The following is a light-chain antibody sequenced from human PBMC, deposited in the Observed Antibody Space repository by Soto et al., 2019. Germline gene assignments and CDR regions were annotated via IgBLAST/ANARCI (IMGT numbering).Light chain of an antibody. CDR3: SSYTSRSTLV. V-gene: IGLV2-14*01. Sequence: QSVLTQPASVSLSPGQSITISCTGTSSDVGGYNYVSWYQQHPGKAPKLMIYEVTNRPSGVSNRFSGSKSGNTASLTISGLQAEDEADYYCSSYTSRSTLVFATGTKVTVL. CDR1: SSDVGGYNY. J-gene: IGLJ1*01. CDR2: EVT.